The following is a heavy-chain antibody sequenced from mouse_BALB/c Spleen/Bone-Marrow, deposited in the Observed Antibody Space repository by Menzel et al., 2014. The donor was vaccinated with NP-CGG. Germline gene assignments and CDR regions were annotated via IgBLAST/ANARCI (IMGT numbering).Heavy chain of an antibody. CDR2: INPSNGGT. CDR1: GYTFTSYY. CDR3: TRSRRAMDY. J-gene: IGHJ4*01. V-gene: IGHV1S81*02. Sequence: QVQLQQPGAELVKPGASVKLSCKASGYTFTSYYIYWVKQRPGQGLECIGEINPSNGGTNFNEKFKSKATLTVDKSSSTAYMQLSSLTSEDSAVYYCTRSRRAMDYWGQGTSVTISS. D-gene: IGHD2-12*01.